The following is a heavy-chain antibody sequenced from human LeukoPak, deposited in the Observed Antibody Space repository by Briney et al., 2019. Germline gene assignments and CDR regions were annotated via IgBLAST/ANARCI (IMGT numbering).Heavy chain of an antibody. CDR2: ISSSGSTR. D-gene: IGHD6-19*01. CDR1: GFTFSSYW. CDR3: ARVHIAVAGPYVDY. Sequence: GGSLRLSCAASGFTFSSYWIHWVRQAPGKGLEWVSYISSSGSTRYYADSVKGQFTVSRDNAKNSLYLQMNSLRAEDTAVYYCARVHIAVAGPYVDYWGQGTLVTVSS. J-gene: IGHJ4*02. V-gene: IGHV3-48*04.